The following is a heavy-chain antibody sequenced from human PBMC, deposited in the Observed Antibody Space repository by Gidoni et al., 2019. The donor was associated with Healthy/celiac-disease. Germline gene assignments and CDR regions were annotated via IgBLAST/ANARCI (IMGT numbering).Heavy chain of an antibody. CDR2: ISSSSSYT. D-gene: IGHD1-26*01. CDR1: GFTFSDYY. V-gene: IGHV3-11*06. CDR3: WVTTGLLKWELPLRNAFDI. J-gene: IGHJ3*02. Sequence: QVQLVESGGGLVKPGGSLSLSCAASGFTFSDYYMSWIRQAPGKGLEWVSYISSSSSYTNYADSVKGRFTISRDNANNSLYLQMNSLRAEDTAVYYCWVTTGLLKWELPLRNAFDIWGQGTMVTVSS.